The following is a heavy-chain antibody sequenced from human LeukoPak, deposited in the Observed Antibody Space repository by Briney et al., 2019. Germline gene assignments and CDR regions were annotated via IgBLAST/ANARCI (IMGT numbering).Heavy chain of an antibody. V-gene: IGHV5-51*01. CDR2: IYPGYSDT. D-gene: IGHD2-15*01. Sequence: GESLKISCKGSGYSFTSYWIGWVRQMPGKGLEWMGIIYPGYSDTRYSLSFQGQVPMSADKSISTAYLQWSRLKASDPAIYYCAIELGFCRGGSCYSDSWGQGTLVTVSS. CDR1: GYSFTSYW. CDR3: AIELGFCRGGSCYSDS. J-gene: IGHJ4*02.